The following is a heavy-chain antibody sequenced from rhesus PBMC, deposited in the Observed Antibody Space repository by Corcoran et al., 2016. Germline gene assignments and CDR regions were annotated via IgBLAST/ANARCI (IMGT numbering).Heavy chain of an antibody. CDR2: IEPSDSDT. V-gene: IGHV5-2*01. CDR3: AKGNSGYSYDY. J-gene: IGHJ4*01. Sequence: EVQLVQSGAEVKRPGESLKISCKTSGYSFTSYWIRWVRQMPGKGLEWMGAIEPSDSDTRYSPSFQSQVTISADKSISTAYLQWSSLKASDTATYYCAKGNSGYSYDYWGQGVLVTVSS. D-gene: IGHD5-24*01. CDR1: GYSFTSYW.